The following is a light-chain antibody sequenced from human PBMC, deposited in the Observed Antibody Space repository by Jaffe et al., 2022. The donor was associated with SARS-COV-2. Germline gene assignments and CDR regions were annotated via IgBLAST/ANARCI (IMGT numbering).Light chain of an antibody. CDR2: GAF. V-gene: IGKV3-11*01. CDR1: QSVGSH. Sequence: EIVLTQSPATLSLSPGERGTLSCRASQSVGSHLAWYQQKRGQAPRLLIYGAFNRATGTPARFSGSGSGTDFTLTISSVEPGDIAVYYCLQRSSWPLTFGGGTKVEVK. CDR3: LQRSSWPLT. J-gene: IGKJ4*01.